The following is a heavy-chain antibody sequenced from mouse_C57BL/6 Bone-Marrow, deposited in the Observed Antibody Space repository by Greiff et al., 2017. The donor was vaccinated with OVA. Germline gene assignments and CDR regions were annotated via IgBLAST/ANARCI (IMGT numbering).Heavy chain of an antibody. CDR2: IDPENGDT. J-gene: IGHJ2*01. CDR1: GFNIKDDY. V-gene: IGHV14-4*01. D-gene: IGHD1-1*01. CDR3: TTPLYYYGSSFPD. Sequence: EVQLQQSGAELVRPGASVKLSCTASGFNIKDDYMHWVKQRPEQGLEWIGWIDPENGDTEYASQFQGKATFPADTYSNTAYLQLRSLTSEDTAVYYCTTPLYYYGSSFPDWGQGTTLTVSS.